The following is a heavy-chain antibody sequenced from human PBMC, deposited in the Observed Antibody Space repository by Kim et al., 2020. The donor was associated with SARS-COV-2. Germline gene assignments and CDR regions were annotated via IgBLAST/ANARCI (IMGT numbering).Heavy chain of an antibody. Sequence: ASVKVSCKASGYTFTGYYMHWVRQAPGQGLEWMGWINPSSSGTNYAQNFQGRVTMTRDTSISTAYMELSRLRSDDTAVYFCARAYCSSTSCYSIDYWGQGTLVTVSS. CDR2: INPSSSGT. CDR1: GYTFTGYY. D-gene: IGHD2-2*01. J-gene: IGHJ4*02. CDR3: ARAYCSSTSCYSIDY. V-gene: IGHV1-2*02.